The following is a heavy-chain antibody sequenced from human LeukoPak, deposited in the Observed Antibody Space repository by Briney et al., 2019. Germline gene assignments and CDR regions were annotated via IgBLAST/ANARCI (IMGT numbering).Heavy chain of an antibody. CDR2: IYWHGDQ. CDR1: GFSLSAAGVG. V-gene: IGHV2-5*01. D-gene: IGHD6-13*01. CDR3: IHQHNLAAADA. J-gene: IGHJ1*01. Sequence: KESGPTLVKPTQTVTLTCTFSGFSLSAAGVGVGWIRQPPGKALEWLALIYWHGDQRYSPSLRTRLTIAKDTSKNQVVLTLTDVGPVDTATYYCIHQHNLAAADAWGQGILVTVSS.